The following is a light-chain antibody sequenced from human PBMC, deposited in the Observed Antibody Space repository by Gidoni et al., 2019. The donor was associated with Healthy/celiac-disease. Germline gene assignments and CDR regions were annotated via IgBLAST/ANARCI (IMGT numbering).Light chain of an antibody. J-gene: IGKJ3*01. CDR1: QSVSSSY. Sequence: EIVLTQSPGTLSLSPGERATLSCRASQSVSSSYLAWYQQKPGQAPRLLIYGASSRATGIPDSFSGSGSGTDFTLTISRLEPEDFAVYYCQQYGSSPGTFXPXTKVDIK. V-gene: IGKV3-20*01. CDR3: QQYGSSPGT. CDR2: GAS.